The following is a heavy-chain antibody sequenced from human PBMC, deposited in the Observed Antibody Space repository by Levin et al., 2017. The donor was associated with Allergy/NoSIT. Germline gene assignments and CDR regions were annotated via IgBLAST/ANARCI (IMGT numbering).Heavy chain of an antibody. Sequence: PSQTLSLTCAVYGGSFSGYYWSWIRQPPGKGLEWIGEINHSGSTNYNPSLKSRVTISVDTSKNQFSLKLSSVTAADTAVYYCARATSGSYPNYFDYWGQGTLVTVSS. CDR3: ARATSGSYPNYFDY. V-gene: IGHV4-34*01. D-gene: IGHD3-10*01. CDR2: INHSGST. CDR1: GGSFSGYY. J-gene: IGHJ4*02.